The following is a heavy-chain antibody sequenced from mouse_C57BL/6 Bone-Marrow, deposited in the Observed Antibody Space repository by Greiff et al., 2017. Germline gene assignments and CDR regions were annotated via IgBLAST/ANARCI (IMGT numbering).Heavy chain of an antibody. V-gene: IGHV10-1*01. CDR2: IRSKSNNYAT. J-gene: IGHJ4*01. Sequence: EVQVVESGGGLVQPKGSLKLSCAASGFSFNTYAMNWVRQAPGKGLEWVARIRSKSNNYATYYADSVKDRFTISRDDSESMLYLQMNNLKTEDTAMYYCVRQDYDALYYAMDYWGQGTSVTVSS. D-gene: IGHD2-4*01. CDR1: GFSFNTYA. CDR3: VRQDYDALYYAMDY.